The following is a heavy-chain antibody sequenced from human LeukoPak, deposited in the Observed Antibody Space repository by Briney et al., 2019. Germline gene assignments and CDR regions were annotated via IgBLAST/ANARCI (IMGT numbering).Heavy chain of an antibody. CDR2: IYSTGST. Sequence: KSSETLSLTCTVSGGSISSGGYYWSWIRQPTGKGLEYIGRIYSTGSTNYNPSLRSRVTISVDTSKNHFSLKLSSVTAADTAVYYCARDLQSGPPVGWGQGTLVTVSS. CDR3: ARDLQSGPPVG. CDR1: GGSISSGGYY. D-gene: IGHD3-16*01. V-gene: IGHV4-61*02. J-gene: IGHJ4*02.